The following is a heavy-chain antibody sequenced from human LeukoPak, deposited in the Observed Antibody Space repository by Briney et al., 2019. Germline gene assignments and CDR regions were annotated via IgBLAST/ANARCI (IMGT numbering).Heavy chain of an antibody. CDR1: GFTFNSYA. CDR2: ISGGGVNT. Sequence: GSLRLSCAASGFTFNSYAMTWVRQAPGKGLEWVSAISGGGVNTYYADSVKGRFTISRDNAKNSLYLQMNSLRAEDTAIYYCTRVGYIDEGIDYWGQGTLVTVSS. CDR3: TRVGYIDEGIDY. D-gene: IGHD5-24*01. V-gene: IGHV3-23*01. J-gene: IGHJ4*02.